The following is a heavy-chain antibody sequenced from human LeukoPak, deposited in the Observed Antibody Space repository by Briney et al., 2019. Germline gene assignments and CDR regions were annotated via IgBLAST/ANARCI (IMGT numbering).Heavy chain of an antibody. J-gene: IGHJ4*02. CDR2: IIPIFGTA. CDR1: GGTFSSYA. V-gene: IGHV1-69*13. CDR3: ARVSSRVTAAWYFDY. Sequence: SVKVSCKASGGTFSSYAISWVRQAPGQGLEWMGGIIPIFGTANYAQKFQGRVTITADESTSIAYMELSSLRSEDTAVYYCARVSSRVTAAWYFDYWGQGTLVTVSS. D-gene: IGHD2-21*02.